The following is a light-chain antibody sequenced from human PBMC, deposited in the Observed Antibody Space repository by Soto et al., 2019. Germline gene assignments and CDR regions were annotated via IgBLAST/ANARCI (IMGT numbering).Light chain of an antibody. Sequence: ELGMTQSPVTLSVSPGEGATLSCRASQTVTSNSLAWYQQKPGQAPRLLIYGISNRATGIPDRFSGSGSGTDFTLTISRLEPEDFAVYYCQQHSKWPLTFGGGTKVEIK. CDR3: QQHSKWPLT. J-gene: IGKJ4*01. CDR1: QTVTSNS. V-gene: IGKV3D-20*02. CDR2: GIS.